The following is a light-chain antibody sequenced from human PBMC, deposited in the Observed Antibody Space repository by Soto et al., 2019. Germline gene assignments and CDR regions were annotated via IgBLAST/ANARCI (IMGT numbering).Light chain of an antibody. Sequence: DIQMTQSPSTLSASVGDRVTITCRARQTIDTWLAWYQQKPGKAPKVLISKASSLESGVPSRFSGSGSGTEFTLTISSLQPDDFATYYCQQYNSYPLTFGGGNKVEIK. CDR1: QTIDTW. V-gene: IGKV1-5*03. CDR2: KAS. J-gene: IGKJ4*01. CDR3: QQYNSYPLT.